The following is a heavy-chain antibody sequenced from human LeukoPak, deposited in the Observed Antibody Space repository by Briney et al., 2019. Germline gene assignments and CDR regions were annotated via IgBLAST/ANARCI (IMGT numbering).Heavy chain of an antibody. D-gene: IGHD3-22*01. J-gene: IGHJ4*02. CDR2: INHSGST. CDR1: GGSFSGYY. Sequence: SETLSLTCAVYGGSFSGYYWSWIRQPPGKGLEWIGEINHSGSTNYNPSLKSRVTISVDTSKNQFSLKLSSVTAADTAEYYCASAYYYDSSGYYGPYFDYWGQGTLVTVSS. V-gene: IGHV4-34*01. CDR3: ASAYYYDSSGYYGPYFDY.